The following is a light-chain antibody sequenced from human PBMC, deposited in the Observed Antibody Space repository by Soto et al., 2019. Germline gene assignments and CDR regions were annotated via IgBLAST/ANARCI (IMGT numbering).Light chain of an antibody. V-gene: IGKV1-39*01. CDR1: QSISSY. Sequence: DIQMTQSGSALSASVGDRVTITCRASQSISSYLNWYQQKPGKAPKLLIYAASSLQSGVPSRFSGSGSGTDFTLTISSLQPEDFATYYCQQYDNPITFGQGTRLEI. J-gene: IGKJ5*01. CDR3: QQYDNPIT. CDR2: AAS.